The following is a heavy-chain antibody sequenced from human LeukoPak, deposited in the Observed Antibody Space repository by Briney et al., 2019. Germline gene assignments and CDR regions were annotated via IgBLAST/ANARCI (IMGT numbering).Heavy chain of an antibody. Sequence: SETLSLTCTVSGGSISSGDYYWSWIRQPPGKGLEWIGYIYYSGSTYYNPSLKSRVTISVDTSKNQFSLKLSSVTAADTAVYYCARVRRITGTDVDFDYWGQGTLVTVSS. D-gene: IGHD1-20*01. CDR2: IYYSGST. J-gene: IGHJ4*02. CDR1: GGSISSGDYY. V-gene: IGHV4-30-4*08. CDR3: ARVRRITGTDVDFDY.